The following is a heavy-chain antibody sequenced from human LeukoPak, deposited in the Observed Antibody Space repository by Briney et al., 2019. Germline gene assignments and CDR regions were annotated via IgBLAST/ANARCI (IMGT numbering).Heavy chain of an antibody. D-gene: IGHD6-19*01. J-gene: IGHJ4*02. V-gene: IGHV3-53*01. CDR3: ARGSSSGFELDY. CDR2: IYSTGST. CDR1: GFTVSSNY. Sequence: PGGSLRLSCAASGFTVSSNYMSWVRQPPGKGLAWVSVIYSTGSTYYAASVKGRFTISRDNSKSTLYLQMNSLRGEDTAVYYCARGSSSGFELDYWGQGTLVTVSS.